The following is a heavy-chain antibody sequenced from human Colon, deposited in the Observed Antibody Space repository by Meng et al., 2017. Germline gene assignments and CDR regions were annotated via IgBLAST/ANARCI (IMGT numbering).Heavy chain of an antibody. CDR2: MNPNNGNT. J-gene: IGHJ5*01. CDR1: GYTFTSSD. D-gene: IGHD2-2*01. V-gene: IGHV1-8*01. CDR3: ARTAMLDS. Sequence: QVQLVQSGAEVRKPGASVKVTCKASGYTFTSSDINWVRQATGRGLEWLGWMNPNNGNTGSAQKFQGRVGMTRDTSIGTAYMELSGLTSEDTAVYYCARTAMLDSWGQGTLVTVSS.